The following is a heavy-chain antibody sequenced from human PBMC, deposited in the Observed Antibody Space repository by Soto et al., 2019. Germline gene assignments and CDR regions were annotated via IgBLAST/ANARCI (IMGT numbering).Heavy chain of an antibody. J-gene: IGHJ5*02. V-gene: IGHV1-18*04. CDR2: ISAYNDNT. CDR1: GYTFTSYG. CDR3: ARVGRTMTYYYDSSGYLGWFDP. Sequence: QVQLVQSGAEVKKPGASVKVSCKASGYTFTSYGISWVRQAPGQGLEWMGWISAYNDNTNYAQKLQGRVTMTTDTSTSTAYMELRSLRSDDTAVYYCARVGRTMTYYYDSSGYLGWFDPWGQGTLVTVSS. D-gene: IGHD3-22*01.